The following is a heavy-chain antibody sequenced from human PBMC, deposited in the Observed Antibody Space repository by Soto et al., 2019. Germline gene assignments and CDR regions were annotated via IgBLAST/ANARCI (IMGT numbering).Heavy chain of an antibody. D-gene: IGHD1-26*01. J-gene: IGHJ4*02. Sequence: QVQLVQSGAEAKKPGASVKVSCKASGYTFTSYDINWVRQATGQGLEWMGWMNTNSGNKGYAQKFQGRVTMTRYTTISSAYMEVSSLRSEDTAVYYCASEYVGAVDYWGQGTLVTVSS. V-gene: IGHV1-8*01. CDR2: MNTNSGNK. CDR1: GYTFTSYD. CDR3: ASEYVGAVDY.